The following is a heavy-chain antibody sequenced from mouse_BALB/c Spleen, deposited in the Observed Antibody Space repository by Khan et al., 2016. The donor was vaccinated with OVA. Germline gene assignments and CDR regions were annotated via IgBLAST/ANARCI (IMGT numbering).Heavy chain of an antibody. D-gene: IGHD2-12*01. Sequence: EVQLPSSGPDLVKPGASVKISCKASGYSFTLYYMTWVRQSHGKSPEWIGRVNPNNGDTNYNQNFKGKAILTVDKSSNTAYMELRSLTSEDSAVFYGDRGYEFFPYWGQGTLFTVSA. V-gene: IGHV1-26*01. CDR1: GYSFTLYY. CDR3: DRGYEFFPY. CDR2: VNPNNGDT. J-gene: IGHJ3*01.